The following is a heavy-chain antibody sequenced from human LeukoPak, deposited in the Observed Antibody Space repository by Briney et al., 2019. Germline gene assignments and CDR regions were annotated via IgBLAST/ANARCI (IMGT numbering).Heavy chain of an antibody. CDR1: GFTFSSYS. D-gene: IGHD3-22*01. CDR3: ARDLGVVVKTSYYFDY. J-gene: IGHJ4*02. V-gene: IGHV3-21*01. CDR2: ISSSSSYI. Sequence: GGSLRLSCAASGFTFSSYSMNWVRQAPGKGLEWVSSISSSSSYIYYADSVKGRFSISRDNAKNSLYLQMNSLRAEDTAVYYCARDLGVVVKTSYYFDYWGQGTLATVSS.